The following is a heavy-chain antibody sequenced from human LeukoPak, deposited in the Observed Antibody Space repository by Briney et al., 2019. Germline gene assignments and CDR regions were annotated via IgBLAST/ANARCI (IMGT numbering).Heavy chain of an antibody. D-gene: IGHD2-8*01. V-gene: IGHV3-7*03. CDR2: INQDGSEK. CDR1: GFTFSSYW. Sequence: GGSLRLSCAASGFTFSSYWMSWVRQAPGKGLECVANINQDGSEKYYVDSVKGRFTISRDNAKNSLYLQMNSLRAEDTAVYYCAKLRCTNGVCYRGDTNWFDPWGQGTLVTVSS. J-gene: IGHJ5*02. CDR3: AKLRCTNGVCYRGDTNWFDP.